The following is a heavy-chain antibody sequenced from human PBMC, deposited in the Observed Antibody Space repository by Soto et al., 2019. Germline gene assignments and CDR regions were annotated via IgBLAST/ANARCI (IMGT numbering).Heavy chain of an antibody. J-gene: IGHJ4*02. V-gene: IGHV3-23*01. CDR3: ANWVEGAMVYFDY. CDR1: GCIFSNYA. CDR2: ISGGGDRT. Sequence: GSLRLSGAAPGCIFSNYAMSWVRQAPGRGLEWVSAISGGGDRTYYADSVKGRFTISRDNSKSTLYLQMNSLRADDTAVYYCANWVEGAMVYFDYWGLGTLVTVSS. D-gene: IGHD2-8*01.